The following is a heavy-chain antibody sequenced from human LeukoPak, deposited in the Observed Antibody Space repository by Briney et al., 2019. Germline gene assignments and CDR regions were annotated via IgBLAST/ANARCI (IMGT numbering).Heavy chain of an antibody. CDR3: ARVSPRGSYSDY. Sequence: PGGSLRLSCAASGFTSSSYEMNWVRQAPGKGLEWVSYISSSGSTIYYADSVKGRFTISRDNAKNSLYLQMNSLRAEDTAVYYCARVSPRGSYSDYWGQGTLVTVSS. D-gene: IGHD3-16*01. CDR2: ISSSGSTI. J-gene: IGHJ4*02. V-gene: IGHV3-48*03. CDR1: GFTSSSYE.